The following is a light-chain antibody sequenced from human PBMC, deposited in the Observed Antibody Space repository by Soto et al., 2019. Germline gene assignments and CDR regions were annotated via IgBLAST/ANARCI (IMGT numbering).Light chain of an antibody. CDR1: QSLLHSYGYNY. J-gene: IGKJ3*01. Sequence: DIVMTQSPLSLSVTPGEPAAISCRSSQSLLHSYGYNYLDWYLQKPGQSPQLLIFLGSNRASGIPDRFSGSGSGTDFTLIISRVEAEDVGVYYCMQALQTPFTFGPGTKVDIK. CDR2: LGS. CDR3: MQALQTPFT. V-gene: IGKV2-28*01.